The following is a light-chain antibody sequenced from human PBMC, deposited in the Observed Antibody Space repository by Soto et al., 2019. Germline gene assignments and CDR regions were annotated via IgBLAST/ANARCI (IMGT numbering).Light chain of an antibody. CDR2: GAS. CDR3: QQYNNWPPFT. CDR1: QSVSSN. Sequence: EIVMTQSPATLSVSPGERATLSCRASQSVSSNLAWYQQKPGQAPRVLIYGASTRATGIPASFSGSGSGTEFTLTISSLQSEDFAVYYCQQYNNWPPFTFGPGTKVDIK. J-gene: IGKJ3*01. V-gene: IGKV3-15*01.